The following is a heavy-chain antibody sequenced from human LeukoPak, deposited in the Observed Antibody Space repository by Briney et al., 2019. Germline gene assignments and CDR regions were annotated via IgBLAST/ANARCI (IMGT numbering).Heavy chain of an antibody. CDR2: IYSGGST. V-gene: IGHV3-66*01. Sequence: GGSLRLSCAASGFTVSSNYMSWVRQAPGKGLEWVSVIYSGGSTYYADSVKGRFTISRDNSKNTLYLQMNSLRAEDTAVYYCARARVGPGMDVWGQGTTVTVSS. J-gene: IGHJ6*02. CDR1: GFTVSSNY. CDR3: ARARVGPGMDV.